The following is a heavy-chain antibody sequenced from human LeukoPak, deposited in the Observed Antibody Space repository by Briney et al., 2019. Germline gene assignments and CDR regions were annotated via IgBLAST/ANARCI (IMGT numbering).Heavy chain of an antibody. CDR3: ASLSDF. J-gene: IGHJ4*02. Sequence: SETLSLTSTVSVGAISSDSYYWGWIREPPGKGLEWIASINYSGSTYYNPSLNSRATISVDTSKTQYSLRLSSVTAPDTAVYYCASLSDFWGQGILVTVSS. CDR1: VGAISSDSYY. V-gene: IGHV4-39*01. CDR2: INYSGST.